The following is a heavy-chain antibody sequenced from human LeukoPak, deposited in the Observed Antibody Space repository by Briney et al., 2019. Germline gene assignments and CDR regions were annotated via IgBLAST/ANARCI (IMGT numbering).Heavy chain of an antibody. J-gene: IGHJ4*02. Sequence: PSETLSLTCTVSGGSISSGGYYCSWIRQPPRKGLGCGGYNDYSGSNYYNPSLKCRVTISSDTSKNQFSLKLSTVTAADTAVYYCSRGLYSIVDYWGQGTLVTVSS. D-gene: IGHD2-8*01. V-gene: IGHV4-31*03. CDR1: GGSISSGGYY. CDR3: SRGLYSIVDY. CDR2: NDYSGSN.